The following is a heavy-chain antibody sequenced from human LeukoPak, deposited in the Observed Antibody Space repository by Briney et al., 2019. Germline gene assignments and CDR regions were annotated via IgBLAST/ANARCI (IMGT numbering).Heavy chain of an antibody. J-gene: IGHJ3*02. CDR3: ARIRDGYNVAYDI. CDR1: GYTFTNYY. D-gene: IGHD5-24*01. Sequence: GASVKVSCKAAGYTFTNYYILWVRQAPGQGLEWMGLINPGGDNTDYAQNFQGRVTMTKDTSTSTVYMELSSLRSEDTAVYYCARIRDGYNVAYDIWGQGTMVTVSS. V-gene: IGHV1-46*01. CDR2: INPGGDNT.